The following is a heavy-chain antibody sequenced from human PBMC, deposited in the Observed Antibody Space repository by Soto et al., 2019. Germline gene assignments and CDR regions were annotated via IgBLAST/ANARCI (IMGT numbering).Heavy chain of an antibody. CDR2: INPNSGGT. D-gene: IGHD2-15*01. J-gene: IGHJ4*02. V-gene: IGHV1-2*02. CDR1: GYTFTGYY. CDR3: ATELSGAPPRRAG. Sequence: ASVKVSCKASGYTFTGYYMHWVRQAPGQGLEWMGWINPNSGGTNYAQKFQGRVTMTRDTSISTAYMELSRLRSDDTAVYYCATELSGAPPRRAGWGQGTLVTVSS.